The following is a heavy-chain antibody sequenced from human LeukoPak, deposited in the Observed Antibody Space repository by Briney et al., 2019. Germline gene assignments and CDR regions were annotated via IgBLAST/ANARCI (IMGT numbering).Heavy chain of an antibody. CDR3: ARAPRWYQIDC. CDR2: ISYSGST. CDR1: GGSISSGDYY. D-gene: IGHD4-23*01. Sequence: SETLSLTCTVSGGSISSGDYYWSWIRQPPGKGLEWVGYISYSGSTNYSPSLKSRVAMSLDTSKNQFSLKLSSVTAADTAVYYCARAPRWYQIDCWGQGTLVTVSS. J-gene: IGHJ4*02. V-gene: IGHV4-61*08.